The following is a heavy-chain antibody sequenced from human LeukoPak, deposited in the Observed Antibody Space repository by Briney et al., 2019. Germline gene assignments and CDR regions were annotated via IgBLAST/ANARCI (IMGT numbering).Heavy chain of an antibody. D-gene: IGHD5-24*01. CDR1: GNTLSSYE. V-gene: IGHV3-48*03. CDR3: ATVRWLQPDD. CDR2: IGIVGTTI. J-gene: IGHJ4*02. Sequence: GGSLRLSCAASGNTLSSYEMIWVRQAPGKGLGWVGYIGIVGTTISYADSVKGRFTVSGDNAKNSLYLQLNSLRAEDTAVYYCATVRWLQPDDWGQGTLVTVSS.